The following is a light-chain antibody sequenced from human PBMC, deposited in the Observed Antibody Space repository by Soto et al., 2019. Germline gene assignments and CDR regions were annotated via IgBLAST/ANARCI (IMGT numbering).Light chain of an antibody. CDR3: QQSLGIPYT. V-gene: IGKV1-39*01. CDR2: AAS. J-gene: IGKJ2*01. CDR1: QTISTY. Sequence: DIQMTQSPSALSASVGDRVTITCRASQTISTYVNWYQQKPGKAPKLLIYAASTLQSGVPSRFIGSGSGTDFPLTISSLQPEDFATYYCQQSLGIPYTFGQGTRLEIK.